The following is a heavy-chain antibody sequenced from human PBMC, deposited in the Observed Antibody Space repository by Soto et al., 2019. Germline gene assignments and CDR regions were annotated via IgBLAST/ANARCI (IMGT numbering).Heavy chain of an antibody. CDR2: IDPSDSYT. J-gene: IGHJ6*02. CDR3: ARRGMEGKERAYYYYGMDV. CDR1: GYSFTSYW. D-gene: IGHD2-8*01. Sequence: GESLKSSCKGSGYSFTSYWISWVRQMPGKGLEWMGRIDPSDSYTNYSPSFQGHVTISADKSISTAYLQWSSLKASDTAMYYCARRGMEGKERAYYYYGMDVWGQGTTVTVSS. V-gene: IGHV5-10-1*01.